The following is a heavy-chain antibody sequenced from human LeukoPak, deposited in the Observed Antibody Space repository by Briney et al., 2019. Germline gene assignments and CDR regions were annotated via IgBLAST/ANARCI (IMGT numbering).Heavy chain of an antibody. V-gene: IGHV3-48*03. D-gene: IGHD2-15*01. CDR3: AKDPGGSPVYYFDY. CDR2: ISGSGIK. Sequence: PGGSLRLSCAASRFTFSSYEMNWVRQAPGKGLEWVSYISGSGIKHYADSVKGRFTISRDNAKNSLYLQMNSLRVEDTAVYYCAKDPGGSPVYYFDYWGQGTLVTVSS. CDR1: RFTFSSYE. J-gene: IGHJ4*02.